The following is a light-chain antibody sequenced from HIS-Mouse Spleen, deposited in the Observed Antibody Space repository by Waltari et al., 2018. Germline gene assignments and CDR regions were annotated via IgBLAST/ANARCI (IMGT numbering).Light chain of an antibody. J-gene: IGLJ2*01. CDR1: SSDVGGYNY. CDR3: CSYAGSYTLV. CDR2: DVS. V-gene: IGLV2-11*01. Sequence: QSALTQPRSVSGSPGQSVTISCTGTSSDVGGYNYVSWYQQHPGKAPKLMFYDVSKRPSGVPDLFSGSKSGNTASLTISGLQAEDEADYYCCSYAGSYTLVFGGGTKLTVL.